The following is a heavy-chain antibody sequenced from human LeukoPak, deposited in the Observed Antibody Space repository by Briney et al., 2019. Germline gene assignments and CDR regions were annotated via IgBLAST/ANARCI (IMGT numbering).Heavy chain of an antibody. Sequence: ASVKVSCKASGYTFTSYYMHWVRQAPGQGLEWMGIINPSGGSTSYAQQFQGRGTMTRDTSTSTVYMELSSLRSEDAAVYYCARGRPGEIDYWGQGTLVTVSS. D-gene: IGHD7-27*01. J-gene: IGHJ4*02. CDR2: INPSGGST. V-gene: IGHV1-46*03. CDR3: ARGRPGEIDY. CDR1: GYTFTSYY.